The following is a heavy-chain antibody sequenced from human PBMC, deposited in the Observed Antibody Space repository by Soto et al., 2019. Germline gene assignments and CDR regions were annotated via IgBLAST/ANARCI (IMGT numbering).Heavy chain of an antibody. V-gene: IGHV2-5*02. Sequence: QITLKESGPTLVKPTQTLTLTCTFSGFSLSTNGVGVGWIRQPPGKALEWLALIYWDDDKRYSPSLKSRLTITKDTSKNQVVLTITNMDPMDTATYFCAHVITGTILFDYWGQGTLITVSS. CDR2: IYWDDDK. CDR3: AHVITGTILFDY. D-gene: IGHD1-7*01. J-gene: IGHJ4*02. CDR1: GFSLSTNGVG.